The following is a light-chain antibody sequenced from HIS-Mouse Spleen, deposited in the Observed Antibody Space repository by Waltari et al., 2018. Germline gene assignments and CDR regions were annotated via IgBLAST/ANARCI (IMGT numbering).Light chain of an antibody. CDR2: DDS. Sequence: SYVLTQPPSVSVAPGKTARITCGGNNIGRKSVHWYQQKPGQAPALVVYDDSDRPSGIPARFSGSNSGNTATLTISRVEAGDEADYYCQVWDSSSDHVVFGGGTKLTVL. V-gene: IGLV3-21*03. J-gene: IGLJ2*01. CDR3: QVWDSSSDHVV. CDR1: NIGRKS.